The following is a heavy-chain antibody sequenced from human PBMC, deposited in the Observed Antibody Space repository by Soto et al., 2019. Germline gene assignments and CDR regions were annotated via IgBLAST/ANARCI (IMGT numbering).Heavy chain of an antibody. J-gene: IGHJ4*02. CDR3: PRNLAAAGL. Sequence: APVKLSRTASGYTFTIDFRQCVRQDPGQGLEWMAIINPFGGSTNYAQRFQGRVTLTMDTSTTTVYMQLSSLRSEDTAVYCCPRNLAAAGLWGQGTLVTVTS. V-gene: IGHV1-46*01. D-gene: IGHD6-13*01. CDR1: GYTFTIDF. CDR2: INPFGGST.